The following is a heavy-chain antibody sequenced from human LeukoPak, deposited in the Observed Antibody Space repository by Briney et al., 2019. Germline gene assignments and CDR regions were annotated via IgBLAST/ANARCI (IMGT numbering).Heavy chain of an antibody. CDR3: ARAPKSCSSSRCYAGAVDY. Sequence: ASVKVSCKASGYTFTGYYMHWVRQAPGQGLEWMGRINPNSGGTNYAQKFQGRVTMTRDTSISTAYMELSRLRSDDTAVYYCARAPKSCSSSRCYAGAVDYWGQGTLVTVSS. CDR2: INPNSGGT. CDR1: GYTFTGYY. J-gene: IGHJ4*02. V-gene: IGHV1-2*06. D-gene: IGHD2-2*01.